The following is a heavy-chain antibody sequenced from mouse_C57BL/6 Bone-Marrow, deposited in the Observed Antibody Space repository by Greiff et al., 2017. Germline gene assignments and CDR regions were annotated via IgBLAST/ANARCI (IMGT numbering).Heavy chain of an antibody. CDR1: GFTFSSYG. CDR3: ASTDYFDY. Sequence: EVKLVESGGDLVKPGGSLKLSCAASGFTFSSYGMSWVRQTPDKRLEWVATISSGGSYTYYPDSVKGRFTISRDNAKNTLYLQMSSLKSEDTAMYYCASTDYFDYWGQGTTLTVSS. J-gene: IGHJ2*01. V-gene: IGHV5-6*02. CDR2: ISSGGSYT.